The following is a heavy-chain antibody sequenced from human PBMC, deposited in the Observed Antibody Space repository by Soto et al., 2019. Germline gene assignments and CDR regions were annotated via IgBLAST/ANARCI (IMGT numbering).Heavy chain of an antibody. Sequence: QVQLQESGPGLVKPSETLSLTCTVSGGSISSYYWSWIRQPPGKGLEWIGYIYYSGSTNYNPSLKSRVTISVDTSKKQFSLKLSSVTAADTAVYYCARALILTGYYIHDAFDIWGQGTMVTVSS. J-gene: IGHJ3*02. CDR1: GGSISSYY. CDR3: ARALILTGYYIHDAFDI. CDR2: IYYSGST. D-gene: IGHD3-9*01. V-gene: IGHV4-59*01.